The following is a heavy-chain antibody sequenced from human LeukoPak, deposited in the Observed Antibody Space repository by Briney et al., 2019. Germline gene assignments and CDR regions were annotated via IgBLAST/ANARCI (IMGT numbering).Heavy chain of an antibody. Sequence: ASVKVSCKASGCTFITYDVAWVRQAPGQGLEGMGWMNPNSGNTGYAQKFKGRVTMTSDASIGSAYMELSSRRSEDPGVYFCARAVRIQRLLEYWPHGTLITVSS. V-gene: IGHV1-8*01. J-gene: IGHJ4*01. D-gene: IGHD6-25*01. CDR3: ARAVRIQRLLEY. CDR1: GCTFITYD. CDR2: MNPNSGNT.